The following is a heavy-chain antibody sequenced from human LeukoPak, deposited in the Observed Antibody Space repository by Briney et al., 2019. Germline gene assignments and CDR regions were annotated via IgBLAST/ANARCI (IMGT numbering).Heavy chain of an antibody. CDR2: ISSSSSTI. V-gene: IGHV3-48*01. D-gene: IGHD3-9*01. Sequence: GGSLRLSCAASGFTFSSYSMNWVRQAPGKGLEWVSYISSSSSTIYYADSVKGGFTISRDNAKNSLYLQMNSLRAEDTAVYYCASGTAVLRYFVGSDYWGQGTLVTVSS. CDR1: GFTFSSYS. CDR3: ASGTAVLRYFVGSDY. J-gene: IGHJ4*02.